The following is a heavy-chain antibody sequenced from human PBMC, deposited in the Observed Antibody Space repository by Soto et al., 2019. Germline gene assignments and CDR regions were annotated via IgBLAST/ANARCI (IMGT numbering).Heavy chain of an antibody. CDR2: IWYDGSNK. CDR3: ARVTSLHCSGGSCSTVGY. CDR1: GFTFSSYG. J-gene: IGHJ4*02. V-gene: IGHV3-33*01. Sequence: QVQLVESGGGVVQPGRSLRLSCAASGFTFSSYGMHWVRQAPGKGLEWVAVIWYDGSNKYYADSVKGRFTISRDNSKNTLYLQMNSLRAEDTAEYYCARVTSLHCSGGSCSTVGYWGQGTLVTVSS. D-gene: IGHD2-15*01.